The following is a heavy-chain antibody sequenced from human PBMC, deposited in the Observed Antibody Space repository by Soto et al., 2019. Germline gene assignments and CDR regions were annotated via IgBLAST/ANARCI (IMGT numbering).Heavy chain of an antibody. V-gene: IGHV3-74*01. CDR1: GFTFSSYW. CDR2: INSDGSST. Sequence: GGSLRLSCAASGFTFSSYWMHWVRQAPGKGLVWVSRINSDGSSTSYADSVKGRFTISRDNAKNTLYLQMNSLRAEDTAVYYCVRYYYYYGMDVWGQGTTVTVSS. J-gene: IGHJ6*02. CDR3: VRYYYYYGMDV.